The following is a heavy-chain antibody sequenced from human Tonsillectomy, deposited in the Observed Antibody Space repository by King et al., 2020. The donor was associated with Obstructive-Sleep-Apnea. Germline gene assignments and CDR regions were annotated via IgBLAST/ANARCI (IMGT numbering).Heavy chain of an antibody. CDR2: ISNSGGTT. V-gene: IGHV3-11*01. D-gene: IGHD6-19*01. Sequence: QLVQSGGGLVKPGGSLRLSCTASGFTFSYSYMSWIRQAPGEGREWISYISNSGGTTYYAYSVKGRFTNSRDNAKNSLYLQMNSLRVEDTAVYYCARCSLSSGWSDYWGQGTLVTVSS. CDR1: GFTFSYSY. J-gene: IGHJ4*02. CDR3: ARCSLSSGWSDY.